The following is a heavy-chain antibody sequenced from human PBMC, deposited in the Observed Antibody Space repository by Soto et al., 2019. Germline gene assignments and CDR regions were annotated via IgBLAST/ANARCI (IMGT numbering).Heavy chain of an antibody. Sequence: ASVKVSCKASGYTFSSYGISWVRQAPGQGFEWMGWISGYNGNTNYAQKFQGRVTMTTDTSTSTAYMELRSLGSDDTAVYYCARPATSEPRRGGNWFDPWGQGTLVTVSS. V-gene: IGHV1-18*01. CDR2: ISGYNGNT. J-gene: IGHJ5*02. CDR1: GYTFSSYG. CDR3: ARPATSEPRRGGNWFDP. D-gene: IGHD3-16*01.